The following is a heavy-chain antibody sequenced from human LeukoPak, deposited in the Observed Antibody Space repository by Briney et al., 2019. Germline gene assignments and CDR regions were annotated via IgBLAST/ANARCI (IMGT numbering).Heavy chain of an antibody. V-gene: IGHV3-48*01. D-gene: IGHD6-19*01. CDR1: GFTFSSYS. J-gene: IGHJ4*02. CDR2: ISSSSSTI. Sequence: GGSLRLSCAASGFTFSSYSMNWVRQAPGKGLEWVSYISSSSSTIYYADSVKGRFTISRDNAKNSLYLQMNSLRAEDTAVYYCARRARYSSGWADYWGQGTLVTVSS. CDR3: ARRARYSSGWADY.